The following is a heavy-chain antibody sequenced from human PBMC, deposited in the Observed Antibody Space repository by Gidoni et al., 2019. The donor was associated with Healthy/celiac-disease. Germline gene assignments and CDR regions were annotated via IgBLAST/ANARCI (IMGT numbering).Heavy chain of an antibody. CDR3: ARDSSGSYYFDY. CDR2: IWYDGSNK. CDR1: GFTFSSYG. J-gene: IGHJ4*02. V-gene: IGHV3-33*01. D-gene: IGHD6-19*01. Sequence: QVQLVESGGGVVQPGRSLRLSCAASGFTFSSYGMHWVRQAPGKGLEWVAVIWYDGSNKYYADSVKGRFTISRDNSKYTLYLQMNSLRAEDTAVYYCARDSSGSYYFDYWGQGTLVTVSS.